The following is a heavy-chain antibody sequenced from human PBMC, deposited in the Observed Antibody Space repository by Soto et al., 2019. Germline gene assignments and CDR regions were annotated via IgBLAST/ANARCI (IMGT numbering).Heavy chain of an antibody. CDR1: GYTFTSYG. V-gene: IGHV1-18*01. J-gene: IGHJ6*02. D-gene: IGHD2-2*01. CDR3: TRARAGVPAAMDYYYYYGMDV. Sequence: GASVKVSCKASGYTFTSYGIAWVRQAPGQGLEWMGWISPYSGNTHYASKVQGRLTMTTDTSTSIAYLQMNSLKTEDTAVYYCTRARAGVPAAMDYYYYYGMDVWGQGTTVTVSS. CDR2: ISPYSGNT.